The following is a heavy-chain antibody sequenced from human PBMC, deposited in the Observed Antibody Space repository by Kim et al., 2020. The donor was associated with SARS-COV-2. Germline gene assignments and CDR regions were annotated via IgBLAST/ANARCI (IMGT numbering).Heavy chain of an antibody. CDR2: ISSSSSYI. D-gene: IGHD3-10*01. CDR1: GFTFSSYS. V-gene: IGHV3-21*01. J-gene: IGHJ5*02. Sequence: GGSLRLSCAASGFTFSSYSMNWVRQAPGKGLEWVSSISSSSSYIYYADSVKGRFTISRDNAKNSLYLQMNSLRAEDTAVYYCAREAPYGSGSSNWFDPWGQGTLVTVSS. CDR3: AREAPYGSGSSNWFDP.